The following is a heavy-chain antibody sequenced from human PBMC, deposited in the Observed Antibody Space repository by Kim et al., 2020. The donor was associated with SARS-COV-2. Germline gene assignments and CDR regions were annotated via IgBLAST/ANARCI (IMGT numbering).Heavy chain of an antibody. Sequence: SETLSLTCTVSGGSISSSSYYWGWIRQPPGKGLEWIGSIYYSGSTNYNPTLKSRVTISVDTSKKQFTLKLSSVTAAGTAEYYCARQRISIWYERWVDSWGQGSLVTVSS. D-gene: IGHD6-13*01. CDR1: GGSISSSSYY. CDR2: IYYSGST. J-gene: IGHJ5*01. V-gene: IGHV4-39*01. CDR3: ARQRISIWYERWVDS.